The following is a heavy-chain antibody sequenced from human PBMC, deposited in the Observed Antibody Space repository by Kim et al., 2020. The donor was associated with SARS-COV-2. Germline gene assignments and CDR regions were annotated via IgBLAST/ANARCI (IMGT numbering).Heavy chain of an antibody. Sequence: SVKVSCKASGGTFSSYAISWVRQAPGQGLEWMGGIIPIFGTANYAQKFQGRVTITADESTSTAYMELSSLRSEDTAVYYCARDYGGNGNTPDYWGQGTLVTVSS. CDR3: ARDYGGNGNTPDY. V-gene: IGHV1-69*13. J-gene: IGHJ4*02. D-gene: IGHD4-17*01. CDR1: GGTFSSYA. CDR2: IIPIFGTA.